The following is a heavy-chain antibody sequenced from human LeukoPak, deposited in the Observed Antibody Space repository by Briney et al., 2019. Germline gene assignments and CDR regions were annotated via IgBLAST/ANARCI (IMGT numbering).Heavy chain of an antibody. CDR3: EARGFDY. Sequence: GGSLRLSCAASGFTVSSNYMSWVRQAPGKGLEWVSAISGSGGSTYYADSVKGRFTISRDNSKNTLYLQMNSLRAEDTAVYYCEARGFDYWGQGTLVTVSS. CDR2: ISGSGGST. V-gene: IGHV3-23*01. J-gene: IGHJ4*02. CDR1: GFTVSSNY.